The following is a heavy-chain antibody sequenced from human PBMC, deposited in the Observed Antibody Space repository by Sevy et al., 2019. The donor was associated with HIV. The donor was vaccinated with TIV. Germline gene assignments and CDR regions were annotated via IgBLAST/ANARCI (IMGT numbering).Heavy chain of an antibody. V-gene: IGHV3-33*08. Sequence: GGSLRLSCAASGFTFSSYVMHWVRQAPGKGLEWVALIWYDGTIKYYADSVKGRFTISRDNSKDTLFLQMNSPTPEDTAVYYCARGGGYCGGDCYSIDYWGQGALVTVSS. CDR1: GFTFSSYV. CDR2: IWYDGTIK. D-gene: IGHD2-21*02. CDR3: ARGGGYCGGDCYSIDY. J-gene: IGHJ4*02.